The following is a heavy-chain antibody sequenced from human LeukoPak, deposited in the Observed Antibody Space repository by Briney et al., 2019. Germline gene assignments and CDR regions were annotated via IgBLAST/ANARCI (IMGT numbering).Heavy chain of an antibody. CDR2: INPNSGGT. CDR1: GYTFTGYY. V-gene: IGHV1-2*02. D-gene: IGHD6-13*01. CDR3: ARLSTLAAAARDY. Sequence: ASVKVSCKASGYTFTGYYMHWVRQAPGQGLEWMGWINPNSGGTNYAQKFQGRVTMTRDTPISTDYMELSRLRSDDTAVYYCARLSTLAAAARDYWGQGTLVTVSS. J-gene: IGHJ4*02.